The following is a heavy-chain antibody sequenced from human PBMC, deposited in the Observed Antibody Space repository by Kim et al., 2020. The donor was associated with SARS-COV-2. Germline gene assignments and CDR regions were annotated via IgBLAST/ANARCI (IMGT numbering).Heavy chain of an antibody. D-gene: IGHD3-3*01. J-gene: IGHJ3*01. V-gene: IGHV4-59*01. CDR3: ARENSYAFHC. Sequence: TKHNPSLKTRVTVSLDTSKNQFSLRLYSVTEADTAVYYCARENSYAFHCWSPGTLVTVSS. CDR2: T.